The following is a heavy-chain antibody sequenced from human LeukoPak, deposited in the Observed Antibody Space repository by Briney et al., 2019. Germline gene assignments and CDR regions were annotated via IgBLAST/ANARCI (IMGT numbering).Heavy chain of an antibody. CDR1: GGSISSGGHY. Sequence: SETLSLTCTVSGGSISSGGHYWSWIRQPAGKGLEYLGRISSTGSTNYNPSLKSRVTMSVDTSKNQFSLKLSSVTAADTAVYYCARGPYYDILTGYQTFDYWGQGTLVTVSS. CDR3: ARGPYYDILTGYQTFDY. J-gene: IGHJ4*02. V-gene: IGHV4-61*02. CDR2: ISSTGST. D-gene: IGHD3-9*01.